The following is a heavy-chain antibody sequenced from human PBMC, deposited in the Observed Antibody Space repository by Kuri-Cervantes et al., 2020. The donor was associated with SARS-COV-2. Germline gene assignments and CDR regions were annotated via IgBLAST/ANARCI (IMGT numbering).Heavy chain of an antibody. J-gene: IGHJ4*02. Sequence: GEALKISCEASGFTFTNNWMTWVRQVPGKGLEWVANIQQGGREKYYVDSVKGRFTISRDNAKNSLYLQMNSLRAEDTAVYYCASGDSSSWLPPFDYWGQGTLVTVSS. CDR2: IQQGGREK. CDR1: GFTFTNNW. CDR3: ASGDSSSWLPPFDY. D-gene: IGHD6-13*01. V-gene: IGHV3-7*03.